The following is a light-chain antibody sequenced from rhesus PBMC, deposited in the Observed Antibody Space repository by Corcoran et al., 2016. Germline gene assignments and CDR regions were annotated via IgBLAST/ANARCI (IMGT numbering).Light chain of an antibody. Sequence: DIQLTQSPSSLSASVGDRVTITCRASENLNNYLHWYQQKPGQAPKLLISKTSTLQSGAPTRFSGGGSGTDYTFTISSLQPEDFATYYCQHNYGTPWTFGQGTKVDI. J-gene: IGKJ1*01. CDR3: QHNYGTPWT. V-gene: IGKV1-74*01. CDR2: KTS. CDR1: ENLNNY.